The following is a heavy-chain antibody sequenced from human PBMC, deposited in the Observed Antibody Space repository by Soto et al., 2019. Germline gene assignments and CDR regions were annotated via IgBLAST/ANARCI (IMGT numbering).Heavy chain of an antibody. D-gene: IGHD5-18*01. V-gene: IGHV3-30*18. Sequence: HPGGSLRLSCAASGFTFSSYGMHWVRQAPGKGLEWVAVISYDGSNKYYADSVKGRFTISRDNSKNTLYLQMNSLRAEDTAVYYCAKDLVDTAMVYYYYGMDVWGQGTTVTVSS. CDR3: AKDLVDTAMVYYYYGMDV. CDR2: ISYDGSNK. CDR1: GFTFSSYG. J-gene: IGHJ6*02.